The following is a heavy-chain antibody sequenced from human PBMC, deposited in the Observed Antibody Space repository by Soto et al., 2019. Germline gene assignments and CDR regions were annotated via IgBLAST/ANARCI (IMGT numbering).Heavy chain of an antibody. V-gene: IGHV3-30-3*01. CDR1: GFTFSSYA. Sequence: QVQLVESGGGVVQPGRSLRLSCAASGFTFSSYAMHWVRQAPGKGLEWVAVISYDGSNKYYADSVKGRFTISRDNYKNTLYLQMNSLRAEDTAVYYCASLASSWFFDYWGQGTLVTVSS. CDR2: ISYDGSNK. CDR3: ASLASSWFFDY. D-gene: IGHD6-13*01. J-gene: IGHJ4*02.